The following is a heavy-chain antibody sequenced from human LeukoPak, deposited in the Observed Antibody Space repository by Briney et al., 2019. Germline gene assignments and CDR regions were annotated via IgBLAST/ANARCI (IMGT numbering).Heavy chain of an antibody. D-gene: IGHD5-12*01. CDR1: GFTFDDYA. Sequence: PGGSLRLSCAASGFTFDDYAMHWVRQAPGKGLEWVSGISWNSGSIGYADSVKGRFTISRDNAKNSLYLQMNSLRAEDTALYYCAKGMRRSGGYGNYWGQGTLVTVSS. CDR3: AKGMRRSGGYGNY. CDR2: ISWNSGSI. J-gene: IGHJ4*02. V-gene: IGHV3-9*01.